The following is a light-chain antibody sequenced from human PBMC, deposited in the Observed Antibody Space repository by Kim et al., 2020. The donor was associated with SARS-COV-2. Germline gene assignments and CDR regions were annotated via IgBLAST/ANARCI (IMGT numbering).Light chain of an antibody. V-gene: IGLV6-57*04. CDR2: EDN. J-gene: IGLJ2*01. CDR3: QSYDSTDVV. CDR1: SGKIATNY. Sequence: NFMLTQPHSVSESPGKTVTISCTRSSGKIATNYVQWYQQRPGSVPTTMIYEDNLRPSGVPDRFSGSIDSSSNSATLIISGLKTEDEADYYCQSYDSTDVVFGGGTQLIVL.